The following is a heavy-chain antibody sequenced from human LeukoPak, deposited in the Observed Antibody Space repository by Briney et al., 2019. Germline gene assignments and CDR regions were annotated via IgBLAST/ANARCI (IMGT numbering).Heavy chain of an antibody. CDR3: ARIHTVTTKDYYYYYYMDV. CDR2: IYTSGST. V-gene: IGHV4-4*07. D-gene: IGHD4-17*01. Sequence: SETLSLTCTVSGGSVSNYYWSWIRQPAGKGLEWIGRIYTSGSTNYNPSLKSRVTISVDTSKNQFSLELSSVTAADTAVYYCARIHTVTTKDYYYYYYMDVWGKGTTVTISS. J-gene: IGHJ6*03. CDR1: GGSVSNYY.